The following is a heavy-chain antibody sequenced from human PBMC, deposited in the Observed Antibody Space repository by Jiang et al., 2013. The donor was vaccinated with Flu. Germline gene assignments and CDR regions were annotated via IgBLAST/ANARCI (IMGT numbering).Heavy chain of an antibody. V-gene: IGHV4-39*07. Sequence: VSGGSISSSSSPWGWIRQPPGKGLEWIGSIYYSGSTYYNPSLKSRVTISLDRSKNQFSLKLSSVTAADTAVYYCARSGVGSSVYPEDRCFDYWGQGTLVTVSS. CDR1: GGSISSSSSP. J-gene: IGHJ4*02. CDR2: IYYSGST. CDR3: ARSGVGSSVYPEDRCFDY. D-gene: IGHD3-22*01.